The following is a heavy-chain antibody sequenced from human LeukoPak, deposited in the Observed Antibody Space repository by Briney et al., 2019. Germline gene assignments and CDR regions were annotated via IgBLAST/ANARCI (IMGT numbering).Heavy chain of an antibody. D-gene: IGHD4-11*01. CDR2: ISSSSSTI. CDR3: ARDDPTTVFDY. Sequence: PGGSLRLSCAASGFTFSSYSMNWVRQAPGKGLEWVSYISSSSSTIYYADSMKGRFTISRDNAKNSLYLQMNSLRAEDTAVYYCARDDPTTVFDYWGQGTLVTVSS. J-gene: IGHJ4*02. V-gene: IGHV3-48*01. CDR1: GFTFSSYS.